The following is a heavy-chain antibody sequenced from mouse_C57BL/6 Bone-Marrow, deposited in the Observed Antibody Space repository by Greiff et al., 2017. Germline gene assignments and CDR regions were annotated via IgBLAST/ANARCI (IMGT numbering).Heavy chain of an antibody. J-gene: IGHJ1*03. Sequence: VKLQQPGAELVKPGASVKMSCKASGYTFNSYWITWVKQRPGQGLEWIGDIYPGSGSTNSNEKFKSKATLTVDTSSSTAYMQLSSLTSEDSAVYYCARPYYSNYWYFDVWGTGTTVTVSS. CDR2: IYPGSGST. CDR3: ARPYYSNYWYFDV. D-gene: IGHD2-5*01. V-gene: IGHV1-55*01. CDR1: GYTFNSYW.